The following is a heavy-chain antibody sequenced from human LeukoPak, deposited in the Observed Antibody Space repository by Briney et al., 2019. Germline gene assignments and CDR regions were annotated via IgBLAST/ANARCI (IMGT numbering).Heavy chain of an antibody. D-gene: IGHD1-26*01. CDR1: GDSITSGDYY. CDR2: IYYSGST. V-gene: IGHV4-30-4*01. Sequence: SQTLSLTCTVSGDSITSGDYYWGWIRQPPGNGLEWIGYIYYSGSTYYNPCLKSRVTISVDTSKNQLSLKLSSVTAADKAVYYCARIVRCYYYGMDVWGQGTTVTVSS. CDR3: ARIVRCYYYGMDV. J-gene: IGHJ6*02.